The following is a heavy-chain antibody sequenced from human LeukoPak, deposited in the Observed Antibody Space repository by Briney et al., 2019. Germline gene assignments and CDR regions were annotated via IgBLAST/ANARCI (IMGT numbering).Heavy chain of an antibody. CDR1: GGSISSSTYY. J-gene: IGHJ5*02. CDR3: AKGAGGFSYYNWFDP. Sequence: SETLSLTCTVSGGSISSSTYYWGWIRQPPGKGLEWIGTIYYSGSTNYNPSLKSRVTISVDTSKNQFFLKLASVAAADTAIYYCAKGAGGFSYYNWFDPWGQGTLVTVSS. V-gene: IGHV4-39*07. CDR2: IYYSGST. D-gene: IGHD5-18*01.